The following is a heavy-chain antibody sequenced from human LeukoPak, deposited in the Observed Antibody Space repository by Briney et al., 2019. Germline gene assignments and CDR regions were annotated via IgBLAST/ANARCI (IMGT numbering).Heavy chain of an antibody. V-gene: IGHV4-31*03. Sequence: SQTLSLTCTVSGGSVSSGGYFWSWIRQRPGKGLEWIGHIYNNDITYYNPSLKSRVTISVDTSKNQFSLKLSSVTAADTAVYYCARDAGYDILTGYYPGYWGQGTLVTVSS. CDR3: ARDAGYDILTGYYPGY. CDR1: GGSVSSGGYF. D-gene: IGHD3-9*01. J-gene: IGHJ4*02. CDR2: IYNNDIT.